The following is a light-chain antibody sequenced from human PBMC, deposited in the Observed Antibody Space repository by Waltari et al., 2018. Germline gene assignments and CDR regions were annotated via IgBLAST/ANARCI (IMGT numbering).Light chain of an antibody. CDR1: QSVSTK. CDR3: QQYEKWPTT. V-gene: IGKV3-15*01. J-gene: IGKJ5*01. CDR2: AAS. Sequence: IVVTPSPASLSVSPGERATLSCRASQSVSTKLGWYQQRPGQAPRLLIYAASTRAIGIPARFSGGGSGTEFTLTISSLQSEDLGIYYCQQYEKWPTTFGQGTRLDSK.